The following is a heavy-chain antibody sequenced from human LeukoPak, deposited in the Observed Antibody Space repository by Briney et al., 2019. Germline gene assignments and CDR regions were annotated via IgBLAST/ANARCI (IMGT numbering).Heavy chain of an antibody. V-gene: IGHV3-23*01. CDR3: ARARPWDSSRSYYFGMDV. CDR2: IPGSGGAT. J-gene: IGHJ6*02. Sequence: PGGSLRPSCEASGFTFSSYAIRWVRQAPGTGLEWVSSIPGSGGATYYADSVRGRFSISRDSSKNTVYLQMNSLRDEDTAVYYCARARPWDSSRSYYFGMDVWGHGTTVTVSS. D-gene: IGHD3-22*01. CDR1: GFTFSSYA.